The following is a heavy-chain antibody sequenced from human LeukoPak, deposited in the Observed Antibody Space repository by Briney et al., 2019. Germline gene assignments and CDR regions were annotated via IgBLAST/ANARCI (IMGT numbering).Heavy chain of an antibody. J-gene: IGHJ2*01. CDR1: GGTFSSYA. V-gene: IGHV1-69*05. CDR3: ASQPPMVVTPIDWYFDL. Sequence: SVKVSCKASGGTFSSYAISWVRQAPGQGLEWMGRIIPIFGTANYAQRFQGRVTITTDESTSTAYMELSSLRSEDTAVYYCASQPPMVVTPIDWYFDLWGRGTLVTVSS. D-gene: IGHD4-23*01. CDR2: IIPIFGTA.